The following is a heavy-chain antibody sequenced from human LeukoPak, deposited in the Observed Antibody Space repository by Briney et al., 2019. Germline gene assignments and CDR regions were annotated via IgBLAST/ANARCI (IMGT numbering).Heavy chain of an antibody. CDR1: GGSISSYY. CDR3: ARLYGDYVHQLYYYYGMDV. D-gene: IGHD4-17*01. J-gene: IGHJ6*02. Sequence: SETLSLTCTASGGSISSYYWSWIRQPPGKGLEWIGYIYYSGSTNYNPSLKSRVTISVDTSKNQFSLKLSSVTAADTAVYYCARLYGDYVHQLYYYYGMDVWGQGTTVTVSS. V-gene: IGHV4-59*01. CDR2: IYYSGST.